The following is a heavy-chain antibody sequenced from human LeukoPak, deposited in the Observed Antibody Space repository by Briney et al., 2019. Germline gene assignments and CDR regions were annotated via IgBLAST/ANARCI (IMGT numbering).Heavy chain of an antibody. Sequence: GGSLRLSCAASGFTFSSYGMHWVRQAPGKGLEWVAVISYDGSNKYYADSVKGRFTISRDNSKSTLYLQMNSLRAEDTAVYYCAKDGYGSSSWYGNYFDYWGQGTLVTVSS. CDR1: GFTFSSYG. CDR2: ISYDGSNK. J-gene: IGHJ4*02. V-gene: IGHV3-30*18. D-gene: IGHD6-13*01. CDR3: AKDGYGSSSWYGNYFDY.